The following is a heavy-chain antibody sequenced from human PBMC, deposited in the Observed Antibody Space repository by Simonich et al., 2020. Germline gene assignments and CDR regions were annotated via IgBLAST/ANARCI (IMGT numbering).Heavy chain of an antibody. Sequence: EVQLVESGGGLVQPGGSLRLSCAASGFTFSCYWMHWVRQDPGRGLVWVSRIKSERTSTSYADSVKGRFTISRDNTKNTLYLQMNSLRAEDTAVYYCARNRLDYWGQGTLVTVSS. V-gene: IGHV3-74*01. CDR3: ARNRLDY. J-gene: IGHJ4*02. CDR1: GFTFSCYW. CDR2: IKSERTST.